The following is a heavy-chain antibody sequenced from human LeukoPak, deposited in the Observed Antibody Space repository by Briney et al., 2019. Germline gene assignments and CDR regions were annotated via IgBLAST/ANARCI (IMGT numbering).Heavy chain of an antibody. V-gene: IGHV1-69*04. Sequence: SVKVSCKASGGTFSSCAISWVRQAPGQGLEWMGRIIPILGIANYAQKFQGRVTITADKSTSTAYMELSSLRSEDTAVYYCARGQAAAGPVDYWGQGTLVTVSS. D-gene: IGHD6-13*01. J-gene: IGHJ4*02. CDR2: IIPILGIA. CDR1: GGTFSSCA. CDR3: ARGQAAAGPVDY.